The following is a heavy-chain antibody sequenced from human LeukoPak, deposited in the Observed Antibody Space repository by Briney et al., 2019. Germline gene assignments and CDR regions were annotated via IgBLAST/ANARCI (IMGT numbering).Heavy chain of an antibody. CDR3: AKALRGRKWFSLDS. Sequence: SGGSLRLSCAASEFTFSSYAMSWVRQAPGKGLEWVSGLYYTGDSTFYADSVKGRFTISRDNSKNTLFLQMHSLRAEDTAIYYCAKALRGRKWFSLDSWGQGTLITVSS. V-gene: IGHV3-23*01. CDR2: LYYTGDST. CDR1: EFTFSSYA. D-gene: IGHD3-22*01. J-gene: IGHJ4*02.